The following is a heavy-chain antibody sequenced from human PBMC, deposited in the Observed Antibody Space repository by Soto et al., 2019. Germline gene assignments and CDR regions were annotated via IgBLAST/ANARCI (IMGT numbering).Heavy chain of an antibody. CDR1: GFTFSSYW. J-gene: IGHJ6*02. CDR3: ARCIAAAGLYYYYGMDV. Sequence: EVQLVESGGGLVQPGGSLRLSCAASGFTFSSYWMSWVRQAPGKGLEWVANIKQDGSEKYYVDSVKGRFTISRDNAKNSLYLQMNSLRAEDTAVYYCARCIAAAGLYYYYGMDVWGQGTTVTVSS. CDR2: IKQDGSEK. D-gene: IGHD6-13*01. V-gene: IGHV3-7*03.